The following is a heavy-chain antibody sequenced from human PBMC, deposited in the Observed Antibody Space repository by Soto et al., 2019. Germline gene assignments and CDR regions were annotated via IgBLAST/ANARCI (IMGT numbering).Heavy chain of an antibody. V-gene: IGHV3-21*01. CDR1: GFTFSSYS. CDR3: ARDRDWYFDL. CDR2: ISSSNNYI. Sequence: XESLRLSCAASGFTFSSYSINWVRQAPGKGLEWVSSISSSNNYIYYADSVKGRFTISGDNAKNSLYLQMNSLRAKDTAVYYCARDRDWYFDLWGRGTLVTVSS. J-gene: IGHJ2*01. D-gene: IGHD3-10*01.